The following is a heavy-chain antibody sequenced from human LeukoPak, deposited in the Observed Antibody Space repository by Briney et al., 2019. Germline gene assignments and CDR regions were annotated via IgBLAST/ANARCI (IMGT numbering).Heavy chain of an antibody. CDR1: GGTFSSYA. Sequence: GASVKVSCKASGGTFSSYAISWVRQAPGQGLEWMGRIIPIFGTANYAQKFQGRVTITTDESTSTAYMELSSLRSEDTAVYYCARDPGDSSGYYRFYYYYYMDVWGKGTTVTVSS. V-gene: IGHV1-69*05. D-gene: IGHD3-22*01. CDR2: IIPIFGTA. CDR3: ARDPGDSSGYYRFYYYYYMDV. J-gene: IGHJ6*03.